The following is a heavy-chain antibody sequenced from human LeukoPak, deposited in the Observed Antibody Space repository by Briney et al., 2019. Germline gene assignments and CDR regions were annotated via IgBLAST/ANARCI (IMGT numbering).Heavy chain of an antibody. CDR3: AKVYGALRYFDWLLEEDPWYYFDY. D-gene: IGHD3-9*01. CDR1: GGSISSYY. Sequence: SETLSLTCTVSGGSISSYYWSWIRQPAGKGLEWIGRIYTSGSTNYNPSLKSRVTMSVDTSKNQFSLKLSSVTAADTAVYYCAKVYGALRYFDWLLEEDPWYYFDYWGQGTLVTVSS. CDR2: IYTSGST. V-gene: IGHV4-4*07. J-gene: IGHJ4*02.